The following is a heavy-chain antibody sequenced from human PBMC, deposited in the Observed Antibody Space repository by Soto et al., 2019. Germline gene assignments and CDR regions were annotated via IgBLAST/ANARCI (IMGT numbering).Heavy chain of an antibody. CDR1: GYGFAGYW. CDR2: IDPSDSQT. Sequence: GETLKISCKGSGYGFAGYWITWVRQKPGKGLEWMGRIDPSDSQTYYSPSFRGHVTISVTKSITTVFLQWSSLRASDTAMYYCARQIYDSDTGPNFQYYFDSWGQGTPVTVSS. J-gene: IGHJ4*02. D-gene: IGHD3-22*01. V-gene: IGHV5-10-1*01. CDR3: ARQIYDSDTGPNFQYYFDS.